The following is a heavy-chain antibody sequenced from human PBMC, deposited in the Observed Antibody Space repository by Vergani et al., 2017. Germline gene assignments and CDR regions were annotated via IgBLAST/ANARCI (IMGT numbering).Heavy chain of an antibody. V-gene: IGHV3-23*01. D-gene: IGHD3-16*01. Sequence: EVQLLESGGGLVQPGGSRRLSCAGAGFTFDTYTMAYVRQAPGKGLEWVATISSGGGDIFYADSVKGRFTISRDNSKNTLFLQMNSLRTDDTATYYCAKHFRGWGIDYWGQGTQVIVSS. CDR2: ISSGGGDI. J-gene: IGHJ4*02. CDR3: AKHFRGWGIDY. CDR1: GFTFDTYT.